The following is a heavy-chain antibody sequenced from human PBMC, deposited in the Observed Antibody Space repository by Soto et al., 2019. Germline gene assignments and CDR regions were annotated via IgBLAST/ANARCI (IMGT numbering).Heavy chain of an antibody. CDR2: ISAHNGNT. CDR3: ARGRYGDY. J-gene: IGHJ4*02. D-gene: IGHD1-1*01. V-gene: IGHV1-18*01. Sequence: QVHLVQSGAEVKKPGASVKVSCKGSGYIFTTYGITRVRQAPGQGLEWMGWISAHNGNTNYAQKLQGRVTVTRDTSTSTAYRELRNLRSVATAVYYCARGRYGDYWGQGALVTVSS. CDR1: GYIFTTYG.